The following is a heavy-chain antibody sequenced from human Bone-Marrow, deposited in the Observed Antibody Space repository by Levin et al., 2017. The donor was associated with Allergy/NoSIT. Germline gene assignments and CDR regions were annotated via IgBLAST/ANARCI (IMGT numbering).Heavy chain of an antibody. CDR1: GASVSSVSYY. CDR3: ALGGAAADY. D-gene: IGHD3-3*01. Sequence: SETLSLTCTVSGASVSSVSYYWNWIRQPPGKGLEWIGYISYRGSSNYNPSLKSRVTISIDTSRKQFSLRLNSVTAADTAVYYCALGGAAADYWGQGTLVTVSS. V-gene: IGHV4-61*01. CDR2: ISYRGSS. J-gene: IGHJ4*02.